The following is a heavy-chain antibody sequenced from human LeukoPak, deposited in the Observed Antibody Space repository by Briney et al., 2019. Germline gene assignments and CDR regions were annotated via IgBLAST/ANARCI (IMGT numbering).Heavy chain of an antibody. Sequence: GGSLRLSCAASGFTFSSYGMHWVRQAPGKGLERVAVIRYDGSNKYSADSEKGRFTISRDNSKNTLYLKMNRLRAEDTAVYYCAKAGSGSYRWYYFDYWGQGTLVTVSS. CDR1: GFTFSSYG. CDR3: AKAGSGSYRWYYFDY. CDR2: IRYDGSNK. D-gene: IGHD1-26*01. J-gene: IGHJ4*02. V-gene: IGHV3-30*02.